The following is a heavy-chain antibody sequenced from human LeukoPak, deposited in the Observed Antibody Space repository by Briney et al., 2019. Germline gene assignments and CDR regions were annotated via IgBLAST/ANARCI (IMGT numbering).Heavy chain of an antibody. CDR3: ARDYRTRGVVRPKSSDAFDI. Sequence: ASVKVSCKASGYTFTGYYMHWVRQAPGQGLEWMGWINPNSGGTNYAQKLQGRVTMTTDTSTSTAYMELRSLRSDDTAVYYCARDYRTRGVVRPKSSDAFDIWGQGTMVTVSS. CDR1: GYTFTGYY. D-gene: IGHD2-15*01. V-gene: IGHV1-2*02. CDR2: INPNSGGT. J-gene: IGHJ3*02.